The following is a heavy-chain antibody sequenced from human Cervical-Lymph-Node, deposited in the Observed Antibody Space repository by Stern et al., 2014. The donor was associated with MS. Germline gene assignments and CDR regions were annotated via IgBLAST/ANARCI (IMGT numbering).Heavy chain of an antibody. CDR1: GYSFTSYW. CDR2: IYPGDSDT. Sequence: VQLVESGAEVKKPGESLKISCKGSGYSFTSYWIGWVRQMPGKGLEWMGIIYPGDSDTRYSPSCQGQVPISADKSISTAYLQWSSLKASDTAMYYCARRYCSSTSCYTRDYYGMDVWGQGTTVTVSS. V-gene: IGHV5-51*01. J-gene: IGHJ6*02. D-gene: IGHD2-2*02. CDR3: ARRYCSSTSCYTRDYYGMDV.